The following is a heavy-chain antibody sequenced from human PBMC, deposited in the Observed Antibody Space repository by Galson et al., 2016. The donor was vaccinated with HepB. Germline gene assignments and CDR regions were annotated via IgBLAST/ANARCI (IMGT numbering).Heavy chain of an antibody. D-gene: IGHD3-10*01. J-gene: IGHJ3*01. CDR2: ISNDGSKR. CDR1: GFTFTNYG. Sequence: SLRLSCAASGFTFTNYGMNWLRQAPGKGLEWVAYISNDGSKRYFAESVKGRFTISRDNSKNTLFLHMSSLRAEDTAVYYCAKRDLLWFGDPNAFDVWGQGTMVTVSS. V-gene: IGHV3-30*18. CDR3: AKRDLLWFGDPNAFDV.